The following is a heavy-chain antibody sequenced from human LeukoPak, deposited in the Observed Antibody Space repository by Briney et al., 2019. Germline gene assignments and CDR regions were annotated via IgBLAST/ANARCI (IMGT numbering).Heavy chain of an antibody. J-gene: IGHJ6*04. Sequence: ASVKVSCKASGYTFTSYGISSVRQAPGQGLEGMGWISAYNGNTNNAQKLQGRVTMTTDTSTSTAYMELRSLRSDDTAVYYCARAPYCSGGSCYSGYYYYGMDVWGRGTTVTVSS. V-gene: IGHV1-18*04. CDR1: GYTFTSYG. CDR2: ISAYNGNT. CDR3: ARAPYCSGGSCYSGYYYYGMDV. D-gene: IGHD2-15*01.